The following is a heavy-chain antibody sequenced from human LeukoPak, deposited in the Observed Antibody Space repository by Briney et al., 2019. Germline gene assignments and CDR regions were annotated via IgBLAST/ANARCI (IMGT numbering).Heavy chain of an antibody. CDR3: ARDSARLGEVALTSFDL. D-gene: IGHD3-10*01. V-gene: IGHV3-48*03. CDR1: GFTFSSYE. J-gene: IGHJ2*01. CDR2: ISSSGSTI. Sequence: GGSLRLSCAASGFTFSSYEMNWVRQAPGKGLEWVSYISSSGSTIYYADSVKGRFTISRDNAKNSLYLQMNSLRAEDTAVYYCARDSARLGEVALTSFDLWGRGTLVTVSS.